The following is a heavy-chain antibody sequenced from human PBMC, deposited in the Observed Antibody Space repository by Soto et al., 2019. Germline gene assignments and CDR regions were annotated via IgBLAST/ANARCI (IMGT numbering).Heavy chain of an antibody. CDR3: ARDRLMATAGTARHYFGLDV. CDR1: GGSIRSGGYY. J-gene: IGHJ6*02. Sequence: KTSETLSLTCTVSGGSIRSGGYYWSWVRQNPRRGLEWIGNIYYSGNTYYNPSLKGRLTISVDTSKNQFSLNLSSVTAADTAVYYCARDRLMATAGTARHYFGLDVWGQGTTVTVSS. D-gene: IGHD5-18*01. V-gene: IGHV4-31*03. CDR2: IYYSGNT.